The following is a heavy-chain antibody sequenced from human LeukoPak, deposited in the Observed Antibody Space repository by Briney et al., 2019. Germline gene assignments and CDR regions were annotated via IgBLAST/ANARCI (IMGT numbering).Heavy chain of an antibody. J-gene: IGHJ4*02. CDR2: IYSGGST. Sequence: GGSLRLSCAASGFTVSSNHMSWVRQAPGKGLEWVSVIYSGGSTYYADSVKGRFTISRDNSKNMLYLQMNSLRVEDTAMYYCARLSYYTSNFDYWGQGTLVAVSS. CDR1: GFTVSSNH. D-gene: IGHD1-26*01. V-gene: IGHV3-66*01. CDR3: ARLSYYTSNFDY.